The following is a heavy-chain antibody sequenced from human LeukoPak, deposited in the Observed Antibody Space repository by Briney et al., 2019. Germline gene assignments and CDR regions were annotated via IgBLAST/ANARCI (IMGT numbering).Heavy chain of an antibody. CDR3: ARYYDSSGYSYGF. Sequence: SVKVSCKASGGTFSSYTISWVRQAPGQGVEWMGRIIPILGIANYAQKFQGRVTITADKSTSTAYMELSSLRSEDTAVYYCARYYDSSGYSYGFWGQGTLVTVSS. CDR2: IIPILGIA. V-gene: IGHV1-69*02. D-gene: IGHD3-22*01. J-gene: IGHJ4*02. CDR1: GGTFSSYT.